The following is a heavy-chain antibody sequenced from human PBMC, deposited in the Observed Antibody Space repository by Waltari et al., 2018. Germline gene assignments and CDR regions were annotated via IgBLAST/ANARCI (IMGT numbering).Heavy chain of an antibody. CDR3: VKYYDSSGYYSGWFDP. J-gene: IGHJ5*02. CDR1: GGSISSYY. D-gene: IGHD3-22*01. V-gene: IGHV4-59*01. Sequence: QVQLQESGPGLVKPSETLSLTCTVSGGSISSYYWSWIRQPPGKGLEWIGYIYYSGSTNYNPSLKSRVTISVDTSKNQFSLKLSSVTAADTAVYYCVKYYDSSGYYSGWFDPWGQGTLVTVSS. CDR2: IYYSGST.